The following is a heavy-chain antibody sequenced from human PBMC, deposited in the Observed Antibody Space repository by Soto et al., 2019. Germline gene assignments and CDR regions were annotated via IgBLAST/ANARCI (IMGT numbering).Heavy chain of an antibody. CDR2: INHSGST. CDR3: ARGGGLRFLEWLSSDYYYYYGMDV. D-gene: IGHD3-3*01. CDR1: GGSFSGYY. V-gene: IGHV4-34*01. J-gene: IGHJ6*02. Sequence: PSETLSLTCAVYGGSFSGYYWSWIRQPPGEGLEWIGEINHSGSTNYNPSLKSRVTISVDTSKNQFSLKLSSVTAADTAVYYCARGGGLRFLEWLSSDYYYYYGMDVWGQGTTVTVSS.